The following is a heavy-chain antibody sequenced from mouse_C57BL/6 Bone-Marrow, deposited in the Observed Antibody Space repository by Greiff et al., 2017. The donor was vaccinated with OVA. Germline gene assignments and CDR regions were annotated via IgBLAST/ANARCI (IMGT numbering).Heavy chain of an antibody. D-gene: IGHD2-12*01. CDR3: ARDYYNAWFAY. CDR2: IYPGSGNT. Sequence: VQRVESGAELVRPGASVKLSCKASGYTFTDYYINWVKQRPGQGLEWIARIYPGSGNTYYNEKFKGKATLTAEKSSSTAYMQLSSLTSEDSAVYFCARDYYNAWFAYWGQGTLVTVSA. CDR1: GYTFTDYY. V-gene: IGHV1-76*01. J-gene: IGHJ3*01.